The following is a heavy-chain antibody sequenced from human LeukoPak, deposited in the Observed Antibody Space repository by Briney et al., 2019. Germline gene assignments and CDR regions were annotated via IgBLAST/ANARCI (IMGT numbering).Heavy chain of an antibody. V-gene: IGHV4-4*02. CDR2: IYHSGST. J-gene: IGHJ3*02. Sequence: PSETLSLTCAVSGGSISSSNWWSWVRQPPGKGLEWIGEIYHSGSTNYNPSLKSRVTISVDKSKNQFSLKLSSVTAADTAVYYCTRETSLYGAFEMWGQGTTVTVSS. CDR1: GGSISSSNW. CDR3: TRETSLYGAFEM. D-gene: IGHD2/OR15-2a*01.